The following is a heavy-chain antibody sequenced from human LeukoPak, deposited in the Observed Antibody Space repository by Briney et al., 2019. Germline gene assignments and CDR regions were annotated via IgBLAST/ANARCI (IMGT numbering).Heavy chain of an antibody. CDR2: IYSGGST. V-gene: IGHV3-53*01. CDR1: GFIFRSYS. Sequence: GGSLRLSCAASGFIFRSYSMSWVRQAPGKGLEWVSVIYSGGSTYYADSVKGRFTISRDNSKNTLYLQMNSLRAEDTAVYYCARDPDYGGDWGQGTLVTVSS. J-gene: IGHJ4*02. D-gene: IGHD4-23*01. CDR3: ARDPDYGGD.